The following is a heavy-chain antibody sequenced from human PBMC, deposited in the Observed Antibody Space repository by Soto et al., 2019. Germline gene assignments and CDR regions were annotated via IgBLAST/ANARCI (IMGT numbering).Heavy chain of an antibody. J-gene: IGHJ4*02. CDR3: AREGSIGWRYFDY. Sequence: EVQLVESGGGLVKPGGSLRLSCAASGFTFSTYNMNWVRQAPGKGLEWVSFISTISDYIYYADSVKGRFTISRDNAKNSVYRQMNSLRAEDTAVYYCAREGSIGWRYFDYWGQGALVTVSS. D-gene: IGHD6-19*01. CDR1: GFTFSTYN. V-gene: IGHV3-21*01. CDR2: ISTISDYI.